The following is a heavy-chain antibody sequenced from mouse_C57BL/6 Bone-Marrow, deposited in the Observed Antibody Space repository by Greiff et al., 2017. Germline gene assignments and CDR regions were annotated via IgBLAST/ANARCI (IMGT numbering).Heavy chain of an antibody. J-gene: IGHJ4*01. V-gene: IGHV5-4*01. CDR1: GFTFSSYA. CDR2: ISDGGSYT. D-gene: IGHD2-3*01. Sequence: EVMLVESGGGLVKPGGSLKLSCAASGFTFSSYAMSWVRQTPEKRLEWVATISDGGSYTYYPDNVKGRFTISRDNAKNNLYLQMSHLKSEDTAMYYCARDSYDGYDVGAMDYWGQGTSVTVSS. CDR3: ARDSYDGYDVGAMDY.